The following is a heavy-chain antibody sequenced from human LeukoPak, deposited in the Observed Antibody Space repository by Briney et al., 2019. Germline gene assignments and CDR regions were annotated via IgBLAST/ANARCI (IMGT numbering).Heavy chain of an antibody. J-gene: IGHJ4*02. D-gene: IGHD4-11*01. CDR1: GGSISSDSYY. CDR2: INHSGNT. CDR3: SRGQYRHDY. V-gene: IGHV4-39*07. Sequence: SETLSLTCTVSGGSISSDSYYWGWIRQPPGKGLEWIGEINHSGNTNYNPSLKSRVTISVDTSKNQFSLQLSSVTAADTAVYYCSRGQYRHDYWGQGTLVTVSS.